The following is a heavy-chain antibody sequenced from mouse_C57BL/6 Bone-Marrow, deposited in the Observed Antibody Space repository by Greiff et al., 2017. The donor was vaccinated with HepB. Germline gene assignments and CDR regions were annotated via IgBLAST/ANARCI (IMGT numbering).Heavy chain of an antibody. V-gene: IGHV1-80*01. Sequence: QVQLQQSGAELVKPGASVKISCKASGYAFSSYWMNWVKQRPGKGLEWIGQIYPGDGDTNYNGKFKGKATLTADKSSSTAYMQLSSLTSEDSAVYVCARAYCSNYGLYYAMDYWGQGTSVTVSS. J-gene: IGHJ4*01. CDR1: GYAFSSYW. D-gene: IGHD2-5*01. CDR2: IYPGDGDT. CDR3: ARAYCSNYGLYYAMDY.